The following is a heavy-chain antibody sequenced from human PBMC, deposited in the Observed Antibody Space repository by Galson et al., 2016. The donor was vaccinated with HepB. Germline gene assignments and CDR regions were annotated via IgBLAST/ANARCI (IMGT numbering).Heavy chain of an antibody. CDR2: INSDGSST. V-gene: IGHV3-74*01. D-gene: IGHD3-10*01. Sequence: SLRLSCAASGFTFSSYWMHWVRQAPGKGLGWVSRINSDGSSTSYADSVEGRFTISRDNAKNTLYLQMNSLRAEDTAVYYCAKAYGSGSSFYYYYGMDVWGQGTTVTVSS. CDR3: AKAYGSGSSFYYYYGMDV. CDR1: GFTFSSYW. J-gene: IGHJ6*02.